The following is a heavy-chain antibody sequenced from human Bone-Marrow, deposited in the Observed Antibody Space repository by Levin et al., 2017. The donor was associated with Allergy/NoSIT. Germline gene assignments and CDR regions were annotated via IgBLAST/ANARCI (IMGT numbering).Heavy chain of an antibody. V-gene: IGHV3-21*01. J-gene: IGHJ6*02. CDR1: GFTFSSDT. D-gene: IGHD6-19*01. CDR2: ISSSSYYI. CDR3: AKDSSGWYTLSYYYGMDV. Sequence: GGSLRLSCVASGFTFSSDTMNWVRQAPGKGLEWVSSISSSSYYIYYADSVKGRFTISRDNAKNSLYLQMNSLRAEDTAVYYCAKDSSGWYTLSYYYGMDVWGQGTTVTVSS.